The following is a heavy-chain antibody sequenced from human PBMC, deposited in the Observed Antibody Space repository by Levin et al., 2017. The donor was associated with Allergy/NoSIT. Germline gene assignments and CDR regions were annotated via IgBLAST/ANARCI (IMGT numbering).Heavy chain of an antibody. J-gene: IGHJ4*02. CDR3: ARGVVGEYTYGGPLDY. D-gene: IGHD2-15*01. CDR1: GGSISSSSYY. V-gene: IGHV4-39*07. CDR2: IYYSGST. Sequence: RTSETLSLTCTVSGGSISSSSYYWGWIRQPPGKGLEWIGSIYYSGSTYYNPSLKRRVTISVDTSKNQFSLKLSSVTAADTAVYFCARGVVGEYTYGGPLDYWGQGSLVTVSS.